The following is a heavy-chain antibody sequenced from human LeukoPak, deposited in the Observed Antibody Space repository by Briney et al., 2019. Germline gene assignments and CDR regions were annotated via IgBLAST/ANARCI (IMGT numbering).Heavy chain of an antibody. J-gene: IGHJ4*02. Sequence: GSSLKISCKGSGYSFTSYWIGWVRQMAGEGLGWMWIIYPGDSDNRYSPSFQGQVTISADKSISTAYLQWSSLKASNTAMYYWARRVVVTASQAHFDYWGQGTLVTVSS. CDR3: ARRVVVTASQAHFDY. CDR1: GYSFTSYW. V-gene: IGHV5-51*01. CDR2: IYPGDSDN. D-gene: IGHD2-21*02.